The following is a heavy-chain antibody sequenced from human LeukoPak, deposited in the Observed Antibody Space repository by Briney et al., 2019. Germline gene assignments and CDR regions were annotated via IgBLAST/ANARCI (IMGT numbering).Heavy chain of an antibody. V-gene: IGHV1-18*01. CDR3: ATEGGWEPTDYGDNVY. Sequence: ASVKVSCKTSGYTFTNYGITWVRQAPGQGLKWMGWISPYKGNRNYAQNLQGRVTMTTDTSTSTAYMEVRSLRSDDTAVYYCATEGGWEPTDYGDNVYWGQGTLVTVSS. D-gene: IGHD4-17*01. J-gene: IGHJ4*02. CDR2: ISPYKGNR. CDR1: GYTFTNYG.